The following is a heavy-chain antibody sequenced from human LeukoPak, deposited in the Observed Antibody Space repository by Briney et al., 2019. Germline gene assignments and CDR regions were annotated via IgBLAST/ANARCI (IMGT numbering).Heavy chain of an antibody. Sequence: SETLSLTCAVYGGSFSGYYWSWIRQPPGKGLEWIGEINHSGSTNYNPSLKSRVTISVDTSKNQFSLKLSSVTAADTAVYYRARVPGAHGSYFPWGQGTLVTVSS. V-gene: IGHV4-34*01. CDR1: GGSFSGYY. J-gene: IGHJ5*02. CDR3: ARVPGAHGSYFP. CDR2: INHSGST. D-gene: IGHD1-26*01.